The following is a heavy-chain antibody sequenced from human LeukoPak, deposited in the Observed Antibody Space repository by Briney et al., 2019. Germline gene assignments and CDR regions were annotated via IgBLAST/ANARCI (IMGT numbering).Heavy chain of an antibody. CDR3: ARGGSGSYFSWLDP. D-gene: IGHD3-10*01. J-gene: IGHJ5*02. CDR2: IDPNSGGT. Sequence: ASVKVSCKASGYTFTGYYIHWVRQAPGQGLECMGWIDPNSGGTNYAQKFQGRVTMTRDTSISTAYMELNRLRSDDTAVYYCARGGSGSYFSWLDPWGQGTLVTVSS. CDR1: GYTFTGYY. V-gene: IGHV1-2*02.